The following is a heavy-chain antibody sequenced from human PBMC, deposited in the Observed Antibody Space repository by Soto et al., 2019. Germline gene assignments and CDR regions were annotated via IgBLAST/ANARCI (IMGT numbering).Heavy chain of an antibody. CDR3: ASSHCTNGVCSPGEYYASTLYFDY. CDR1: GGSFSGYY. CDR2: INHSGST. D-gene: IGHD2-8*01. J-gene: IGHJ4*02. V-gene: IGHV4-34*01. Sequence: SETLSLTCAVYGGSFSGYYWSWIRQPPGKGLEWIGEINHSGSTNYNPSLKSRVTISVDTSKNQFSLKLSSVTAADTAVYYCASSHCTNGVCSPGEYYASTLYFDYWGQGTLVTVSS.